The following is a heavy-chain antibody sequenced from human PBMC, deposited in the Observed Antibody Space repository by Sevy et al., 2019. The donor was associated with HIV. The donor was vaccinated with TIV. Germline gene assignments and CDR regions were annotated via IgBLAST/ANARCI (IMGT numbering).Heavy chain of an antibody. CDR1: GFNFRAYG. CDR3: GRVFSPYYDSSGPAGV. J-gene: IGHJ1*01. CDR2: AWHNGLKE. Sequence: QLGGPLRLSCAGSGFNFRAYGMHWVRQAPGKGLEWVANAWHNGLKEYYAESVKGRFIVSRDESLQTLSLEMNNVTAADAGLYFCGRVFSPYYDSSGPAGVWGQGVSVTVSS. V-gene: IGHV3-33*01. D-gene: IGHD3-22*01.